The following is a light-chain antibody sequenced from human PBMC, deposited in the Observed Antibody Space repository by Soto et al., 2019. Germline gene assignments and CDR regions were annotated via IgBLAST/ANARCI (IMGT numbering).Light chain of an antibody. CDR2: SAS. J-gene: IGKJ4*01. CDR1: QSVSSY. CDR3: QQYSKWPLT. V-gene: IGKV3-15*01. Sequence: EIVMTQSPVTLSVSPVERATLSCMASQSVSSYLAWYQQKRGQAPRPLIYSASTRATGIPARFSGSGSGTEFILTISSLQSEDFAVYYCQQYSKWPLTFGGGTKGDIK.